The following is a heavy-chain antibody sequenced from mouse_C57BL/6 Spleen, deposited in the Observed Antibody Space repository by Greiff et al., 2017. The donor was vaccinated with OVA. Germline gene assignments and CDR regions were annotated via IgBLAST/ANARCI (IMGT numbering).Heavy chain of an antibody. CDR1: GYTFTSYW. V-gene: IGHV1-69*01. Sequence: QVQLQQPGAELVMPGASVKLSCKASGYTFTSYWMHWVKQRPGQGLEWIGEIDPSDSYTNYNQKFKGKSTLTVDKSSSTAYMQLSSLTSEDSAVYYCARLNYYRFDYWGQGTTLTVSS. J-gene: IGHJ2*01. CDR3: ARLNYYRFDY. D-gene: IGHD2-1*01. CDR2: IDPSDSYT.